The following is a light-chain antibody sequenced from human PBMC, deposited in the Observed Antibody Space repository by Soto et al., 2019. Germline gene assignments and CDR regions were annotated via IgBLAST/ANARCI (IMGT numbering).Light chain of an antibody. V-gene: IGLV2-11*01. CDR3: CSYAGSYIYVV. CDR2: DVS. J-gene: IGLJ2*01. Sequence: QSVLTQPRSVSGSPGQSVTISCTGTSSDVGGYNYVSWYQQHPGKAPKLMIYDVSKRPSGVPDRFSGSKSGNTASLTISGLKAEDEADYYCCSYAGSYIYVVFGGGTKLTVL. CDR1: SSDVGGYNY.